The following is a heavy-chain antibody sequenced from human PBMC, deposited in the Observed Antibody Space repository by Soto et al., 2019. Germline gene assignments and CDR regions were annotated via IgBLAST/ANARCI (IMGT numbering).Heavy chain of an antibody. CDR2: IYYSGST. CDR3: VRALRDSSGYYFRAQHDAFDI. D-gene: IGHD3-22*01. V-gene: IGHV4-31*03. Sequence: SETLSLTCTVSGGSISSGGYYWSWIRQHPGKGLEWIGYIYYSGSTYYNPSLKSRVTISVDTSKNQFSLKLSSVTAADTAVYYCVRALRDSSGYYFRAQHDAFDIWGQGTMVTVSS. CDR1: GGSISSGGYY. J-gene: IGHJ3*02.